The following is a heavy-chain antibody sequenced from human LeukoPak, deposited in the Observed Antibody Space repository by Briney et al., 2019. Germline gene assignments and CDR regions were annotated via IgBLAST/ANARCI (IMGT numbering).Heavy chain of an antibody. Sequence: PSETLSLTCTVSGGSISSYYWSWIRQPPGKGLEWIGEISLSGSTNYNPSLRSRVTISLDKSNNQFSLKLSSVTAADTAVYYCASRWVLTGEPYWGQGTLVTVSS. J-gene: IGHJ4*02. CDR2: ISLSGST. V-gene: IGHV4-59*12. CDR1: GGSISSYY. D-gene: IGHD7-27*01. CDR3: ASRWVLTGEPY.